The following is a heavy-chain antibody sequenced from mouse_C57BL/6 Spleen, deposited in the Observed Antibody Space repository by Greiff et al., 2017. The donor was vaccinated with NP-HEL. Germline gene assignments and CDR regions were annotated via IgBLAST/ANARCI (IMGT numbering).Heavy chain of an antibody. Sequence: VQLQESGAELVRPGASVTLSCKASGYTFTDYEMHWVKQTPVHGLEWIGAIDPETGGTAYNQKFKGKAILTADKSSSTAYMELRSLTSEDSAVYYCTRYGNSYARDYWGQGTSVTVSS. CDR3: TRYGNSYARDY. D-gene: IGHD2-1*01. CDR2: IDPETGGT. J-gene: IGHJ4*01. CDR1: GYTFTDYE. V-gene: IGHV1-15*01.